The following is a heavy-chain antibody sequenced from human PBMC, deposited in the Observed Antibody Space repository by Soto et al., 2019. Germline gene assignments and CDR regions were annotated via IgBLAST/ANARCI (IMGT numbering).Heavy chain of an antibody. Sequence: ASVKVSCKASGYTFTSYYMHWVRQAPGQGLEWMGIINPSGGTRTYAQKFQGRVTMTRDTSTSTVYMELSSLRSEDTAVYYCARDPEYSSSSTPASFDYWGQGTLVTVPQ. V-gene: IGHV1-46*01. CDR3: ARDPEYSSSSTPASFDY. D-gene: IGHD6-6*01. CDR2: INPSGGTR. J-gene: IGHJ4*02. CDR1: GYTFTSYY.